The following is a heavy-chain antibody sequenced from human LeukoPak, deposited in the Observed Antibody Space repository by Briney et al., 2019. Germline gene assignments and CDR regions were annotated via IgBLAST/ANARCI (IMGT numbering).Heavy chain of an antibody. D-gene: IGHD6-13*01. Sequence: GGSLRLSCAASGFTFSTYWMTWVRQAPGKGLEWVANIDEDGGEKYYVDSVKGRFTISRDDVKKSLYLQMNSLRAEDTAVYYCAKKAAAAHDAFDIWGQGTMVTVSS. J-gene: IGHJ3*02. CDR3: AKKAAAAHDAFDI. V-gene: IGHV3-7*01. CDR1: GFTFSTYW. CDR2: IDEDGGEK.